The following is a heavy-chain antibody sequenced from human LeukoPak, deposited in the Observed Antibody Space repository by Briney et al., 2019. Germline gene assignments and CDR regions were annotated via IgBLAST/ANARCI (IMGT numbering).Heavy chain of an antibody. CDR2: IRYDGSNK. CDR3: AKPGIHYSGTGNFFDY. V-gene: IGHV3-30*02. CDR1: GFTFSSYG. J-gene: IGHJ4*02. D-gene: IGHD4-23*01. Sequence: GGSLRLSCAASGFTFSSYGMHWVRQAPGKGLGWVAFIRYDGSNKYYADSVKGRFTISRDNSKNTLYLQMNSLRAEDTAVYYCAKPGIHYSGTGNFFDYWGQGTLVTVSS.